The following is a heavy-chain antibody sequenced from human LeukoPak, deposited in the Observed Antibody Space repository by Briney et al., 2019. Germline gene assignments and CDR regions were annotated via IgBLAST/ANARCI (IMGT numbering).Heavy chain of an antibody. CDR2: IIPIFGTA. D-gene: IGHD3-10*01. V-gene: IGHV1-69*13. CDR3: ARGGGSGSYDY. CDR1: GYTFTSYY. J-gene: IGHJ4*02. Sequence: SVKVSCKASGYTFTSYYMHWVRQAPGQGLEWMGGIIPIFGTANYAQKFQGRVTITADESTSTAYMELSSLRSEDTAVYYCARGGGSGSYDYWGQGTLVTVSS.